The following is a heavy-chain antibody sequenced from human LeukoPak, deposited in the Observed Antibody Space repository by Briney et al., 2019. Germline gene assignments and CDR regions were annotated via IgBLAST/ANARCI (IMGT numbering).Heavy chain of an antibody. CDR3: ARDERIGYYDILTSKGMDV. Sequence: PSETLSLTCAVSGVSISSSNWWSWVRQPPGKGLEWIGEIYHSGSTNYNPSLKSRVTISVDKSKNQFSLKLSSVTAADTAVYYCARDERIGYYDILTSKGMDVWGQGTTVTVSS. D-gene: IGHD3-9*01. V-gene: IGHV4-4*02. CDR1: GVSISSSNW. J-gene: IGHJ6*02. CDR2: IYHSGST.